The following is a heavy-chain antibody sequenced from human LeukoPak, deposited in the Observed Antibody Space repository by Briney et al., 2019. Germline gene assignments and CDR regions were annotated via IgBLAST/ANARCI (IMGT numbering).Heavy chain of an antibody. Sequence: GGSLRLSCAASDFSFSSYGMHWVRQAPGKGLEWVAFMRYDGGSKYYADSVKGRFTISRDNSKNTLYLQMNSLRAEDTAVYYCAKGDTTWELPHDYWGQGTLVTVSS. CDR2: MRYDGGSK. J-gene: IGHJ4*02. CDR1: DFSFSSYG. CDR3: AKGDTTWELPHDY. D-gene: IGHD1-26*01. V-gene: IGHV3-30*02.